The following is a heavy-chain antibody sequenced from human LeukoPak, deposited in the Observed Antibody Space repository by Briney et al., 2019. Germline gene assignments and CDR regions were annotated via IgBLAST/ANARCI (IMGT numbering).Heavy chain of an antibody. CDR1: GFTFSSYW. V-gene: IGHV3-7*01. D-gene: IGHD6-13*01. CDR3: AKASSSWYAYYYYMDA. Sequence: GGSLRLSCAASGFTFSSYWMSWVRQGPGKGLEWVANIKQDGCEKYYVDSVKGRFTISRDNAKNSLYLQMNSLRAEDTAVYYCAKASSSWYAYYYYMDAWGKGTTVTVSS. J-gene: IGHJ6*03. CDR2: IKQDGCEK.